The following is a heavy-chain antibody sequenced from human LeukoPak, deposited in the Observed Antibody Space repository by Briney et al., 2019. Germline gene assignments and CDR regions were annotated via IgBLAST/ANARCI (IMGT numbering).Heavy chain of an antibody. D-gene: IGHD2-8*01. CDR3: ARLRSCTNGVCYPDLDY. CDR2: IYYSGST. V-gene: IGHV4-59*01. CDR1: GGSISSYY. Sequence: SETLSLTCTVSGGSISSYYWSRIQQPPGKGLEWIGYIYYSGSTNYNPSLKSRVTISVDTSKNQFSLKLSSVTAADTAVYYCARLRSCTNGVCYPDLDYWGQGTLVTVSS. J-gene: IGHJ4*02.